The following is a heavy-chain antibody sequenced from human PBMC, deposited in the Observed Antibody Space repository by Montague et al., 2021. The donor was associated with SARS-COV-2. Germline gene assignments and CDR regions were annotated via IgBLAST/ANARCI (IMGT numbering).Heavy chain of an antibody. V-gene: IGHV4-34*01. Sequence: SETLSLTCAVYGGSFSDYYWSWIRQPPGKGLEWMGEINHRGSTNYNPSPKSRVTISEDTSKNQFSLELSSVTAADTAVYFCARGRQHFNMVIVVMTGGEYAFDSWGQGTLVTVSS. CDR2: INHRGST. CDR3: ARGRQHFNMVIVVMTGGEYAFDS. CDR1: GGSFSDYY. D-gene: IGHD3-22*01. J-gene: IGHJ4*02.